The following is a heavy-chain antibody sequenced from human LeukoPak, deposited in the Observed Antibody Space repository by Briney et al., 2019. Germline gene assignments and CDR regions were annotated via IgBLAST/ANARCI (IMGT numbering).Heavy chain of an antibody. Sequence: ASVKVSCKSSGYTFTDYYIHWVRQAPGQGLEWMAWINPYTGGTNYAQKFQGRVTMTRDTSIGTAHMELSRLRSDDTAVYYCARVAVAGNLGWFDPWGQGTLVTVSS. CDR1: GYTFTDYY. CDR2: INPYTGGT. J-gene: IGHJ5*02. V-gene: IGHV1-2*02. CDR3: ARVAVAGNLGWFDP. D-gene: IGHD6-19*01.